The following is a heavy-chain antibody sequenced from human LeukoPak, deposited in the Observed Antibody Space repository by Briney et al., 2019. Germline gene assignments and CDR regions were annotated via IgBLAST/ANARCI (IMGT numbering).Heavy chain of an antibody. CDR1: GYTFITYY. D-gene: IGHD3-3*01. CDR3: ARSRLLLEC. CDR2: ISPSGGST. Sequence: ASVKVSCKASGYTFITYYIHWVRQAPGQGLGWMGIISPSGGSTTYAQRFQGRVTMTGDTSTSTVYMELSSLRSEDTAVYYCARSRLLLECWGQGTLVTVSS. J-gene: IGHJ4*02. V-gene: IGHV1-46*01.